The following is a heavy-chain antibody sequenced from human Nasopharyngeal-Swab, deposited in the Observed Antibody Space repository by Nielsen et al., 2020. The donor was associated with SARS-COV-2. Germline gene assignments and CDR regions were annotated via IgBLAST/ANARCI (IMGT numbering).Heavy chain of an antibody. D-gene: IGHD3-9*01. V-gene: IGHV1-18*01. CDR3: ARDVPYYDILTGYYVSGRDHFDY. CDR1: GYTFTSYG. J-gene: IGHJ4*02. CDR2: ISAYNGNT. Sequence: ASVKVSCKASGYTFTSYGISWVRQAPGQGLECMGWISAYNGNTNYAQKLQGRVTMTTDTSTSTAYMELRSLRSDDTAVYYCARDVPYYDILTGYYVSGRDHFDYWGQGTLVTVSS.